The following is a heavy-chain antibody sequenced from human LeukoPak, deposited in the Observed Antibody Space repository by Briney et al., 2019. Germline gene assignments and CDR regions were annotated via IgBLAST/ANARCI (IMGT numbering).Heavy chain of an antibody. J-gene: IGHJ6*03. CDR3: AREIVVRGFGELIYYMDV. D-gene: IGHD3-10*01. CDR2: IYYSGST. CDR1: GGSISSYY. V-gene: IGHV4-59*01. Sequence: SETLSLTCTVSGGSISSYYWSWIRQPPGKGLEWIGYIYYSGSTNYNPSLKSRVTISVDTSKKQFSLKLSSVTAADTAVYYCAREIVVRGFGELIYYMDVWGKGTTVTISS.